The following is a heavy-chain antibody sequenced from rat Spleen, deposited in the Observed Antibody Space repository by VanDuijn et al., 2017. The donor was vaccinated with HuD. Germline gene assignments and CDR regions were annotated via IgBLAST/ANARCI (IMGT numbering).Heavy chain of an antibody. CDR1: GFTFSNYG. CDR3: ARDGYGGYGVFDY. D-gene: IGHD1-11*01. Sequence: EVQLVESGGGLVQPGRSLKLSCAASGFTFSNYGMAWVRQAPTKGLEWVATISYDGSSTYYRDSVKGRFTISRDNAKSTLYLQMDSLRSEDTATYYCARDGYGGYGVFDYWGQGVMVTVSS. J-gene: IGHJ2*01. CDR2: ISYDGSST. V-gene: IGHV5-29*01.